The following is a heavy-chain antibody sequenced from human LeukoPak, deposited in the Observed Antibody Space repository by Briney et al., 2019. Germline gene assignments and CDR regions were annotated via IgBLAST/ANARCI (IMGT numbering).Heavy chain of an antibody. D-gene: IGHD1-26*01. CDR3: ARHVEWELQGFDY. V-gene: IGHV3-7*01. CDR1: GFTFSSYW. CDR2: IKQDGSEK. Sequence: GGSLRLSCAASGFTFSSYWMSWVRRAPGKGLEWVANIKQDGSEKYYVDSVKGRFTISRDNAKDSLYLQMNSLRAEDTAVYYCARHVEWELQGFDYWGQGTLVTVSS. J-gene: IGHJ4*02.